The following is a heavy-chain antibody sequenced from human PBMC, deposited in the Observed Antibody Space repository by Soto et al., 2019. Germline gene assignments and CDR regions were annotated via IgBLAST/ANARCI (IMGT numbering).Heavy chain of an antibody. CDR3: AKDFKVSGSHYGTLNYYYGMDV. CDR2: ISYDGSNK. Sequence: PGGSLRLSCAASGFTFSSYAMSWVRQAPGKGLEWVAVISYDGSNKYYADSVKGRFTISRDNSKNTLYLQMNSLRVEDTAVYFCAKDFKVSGSHYGTLNYYYGMDVWGQGTTVTVSS. J-gene: IGHJ6*02. CDR1: GFTFSSYA. V-gene: IGHV3-30*18. D-gene: IGHD3-10*01.